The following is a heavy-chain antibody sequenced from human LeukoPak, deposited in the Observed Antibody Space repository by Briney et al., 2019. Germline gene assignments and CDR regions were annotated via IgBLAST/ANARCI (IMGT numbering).Heavy chain of an antibody. CDR2: ISSSGNTI. J-gene: IGHJ4*02. CDR3: ARRDSSTWYFDY. Sequence: GGSLRLSCAASGFTFSSYAMSWVRQAPGKGLEWVSYISSSGNTIFYTDSVKGRFTISRDNAKNSLSLQMNSLRAEDTAVYYCARRDSSTWYFDYWGQGTLVTVSS. CDR1: GFTFSSYA. V-gene: IGHV3-48*04. D-gene: IGHD6-13*01.